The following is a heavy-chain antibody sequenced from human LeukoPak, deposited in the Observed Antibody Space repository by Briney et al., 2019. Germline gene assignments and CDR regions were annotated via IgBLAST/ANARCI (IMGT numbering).Heavy chain of an antibody. CDR3: ARHRLGIAAAGVDY. CDR1: GGSVSSGSYY. V-gene: IGHV4-61*01. D-gene: IGHD6-13*01. Sequence: SETLSLTCTVSGGSVSSGSYYWSWIRQPPGKGLEWIGYIYYSGTTNYNPSLKSRVTISVDTSKNQFSLKLTSVTAADTAVYYCARHRLGIAAAGVDYWGQGTLVTVSS. CDR2: IYYSGTT. J-gene: IGHJ4*02.